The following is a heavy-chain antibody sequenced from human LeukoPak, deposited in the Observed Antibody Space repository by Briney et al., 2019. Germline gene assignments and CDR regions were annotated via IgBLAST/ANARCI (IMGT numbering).Heavy chain of an antibody. CDR3: VRTRGSSYYYYYMDV. J-gene: IGHJ6*03. V-gene: IGHV4-31*03. Sequence: PSQTLSLTCTVSGDSISSGGYYWGWICQHPGKGLEWIGYIYYSGSTYYNPSLKSRVTISVDTSKNQFSLNLTDVTAADTAVYYCVRTRGSSYYYYYMDVWGKGTTVTVSS. CDR2: IYYSGST. CDR1: GDSISSGGYY. D-gene: IGHD6-6*01.